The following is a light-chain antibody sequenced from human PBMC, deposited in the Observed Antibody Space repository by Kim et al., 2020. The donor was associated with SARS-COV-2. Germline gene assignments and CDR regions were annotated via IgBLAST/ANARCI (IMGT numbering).Light chain of an antibody. CDR2: WAS. V-gene: IGKV4-1*01. J-gene: IGKJ3*01. CDR1: QSVLYSSNNKNY. Sequence: ATINCKSSQSVLYSSNNKNYLAWYQQKPGQPPKLLIYWASTRESGVPDRFSGSGSGTDFTLTISSLQAEDVAVYYCQQYYSTSFTFGPGTKVDIK. CDR3: QQYYSTSFT.